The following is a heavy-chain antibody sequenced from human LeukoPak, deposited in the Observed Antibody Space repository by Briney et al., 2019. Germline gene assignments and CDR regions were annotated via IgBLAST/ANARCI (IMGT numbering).Heavy chain of an antibody. CDR2: IYPGDSDI. J-gene: IGHJ4*02. CDR1: GYSLTSYW. D-gene: IGHD6-13*01. Sequence: GESLKISCKGSGYSLTSYWIGWVRQMPGKGLEWMGIIYPGDSDIRYSPSFQGQVTISVDKSISTAYLQWSSLKASDTAMYYCARHSSSSWYNRGGFDYWGQGTLVTVSS. V-gene: IGHV5-51*01. CDR3: ARHSSSSWYNRGGFDY.